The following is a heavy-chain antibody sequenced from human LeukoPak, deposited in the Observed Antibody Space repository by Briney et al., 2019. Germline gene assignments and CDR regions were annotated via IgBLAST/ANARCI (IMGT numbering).Heavy chain of an antibody. CDR2: INHSGST. V-gene: IGHV4-34*01. D-gene: IGHD3-22*01. Sequence: SETLSLTCAVYGGSFSGYYWSWIRQPPGKGLEWIGEINHSGSTNYNPSLKSRVTISVDTSKNQFSLKLSSVTAADTAVYYCARRAYDSSSIGSWGQGTLVTVSS. J-gene: IGHJ5*01. CDR3: ARRAYDSSSIGS. CDR1: GGSFSGYY.